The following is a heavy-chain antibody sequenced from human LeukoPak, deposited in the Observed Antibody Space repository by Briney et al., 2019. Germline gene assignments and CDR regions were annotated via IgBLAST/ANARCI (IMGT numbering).Heavy chain of an antibody. CDR2: IDPGDSDT. CDR3: SRRGIAVAGTPAEYFQH. CDR1: GYSFSTYW. J-gene: IGHJ1*01. D-gene: IGHD6-19*01. Sequence: GESLKISCKGSGYSFSTYWIGWVRQMPGKGLEWMGIIDPGDSDTRYSPSFQGQVTISADKSFSTAYLQWSSLKASDTAMYYCSRRGIAVAGTPAEYFQHWGQGTQVIVSS. V-gene: IGHV5-51*01.